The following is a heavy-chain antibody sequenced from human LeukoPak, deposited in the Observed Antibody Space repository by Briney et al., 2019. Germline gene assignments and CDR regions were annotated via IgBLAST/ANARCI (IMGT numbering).Heavy chain of an antibody. J-gene: IGHJ6*02. CDR3: ARDLIVVVPAVDSYYYGMDV. D-gene: IGHD2-2*01. CDR2: ISYDGSNK. Sequence: PGGSLRLSCAASGXTFSSYAMHWVRQAPGKGLEWVAVISYDGSNKYYADSVKGRFTISRDNSKNTLYLQMNSLRAEDTAVYYCARDLIVVVPAVDSYYYGMDVWGQGTTVTVSS. V-gene: IGHV3-30-3*01. CDR1: GXTFSSYA.